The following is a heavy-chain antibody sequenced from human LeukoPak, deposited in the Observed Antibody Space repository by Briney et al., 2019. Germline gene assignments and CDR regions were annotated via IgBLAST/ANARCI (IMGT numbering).Heavy chain of an antibody. Sequence: QPGGSLRLSCAASGFTFSRNWMHWVRQVPGKGLVWVSRINSDGRSTNYADSVKGRFTISRDNAKNTLYLQMNSLRAEDTAVYYCARIDYGGNSGNFQHWGQGTLVTVSS. CDR3: ARIDYGGNSGNFQH. D-gene: IGHD4-23*01. V-gene: IGHV3-74*01. CDR1: GFTFSRNW. J-gene: IGHJ1*01. CDR2: INSDGRST.